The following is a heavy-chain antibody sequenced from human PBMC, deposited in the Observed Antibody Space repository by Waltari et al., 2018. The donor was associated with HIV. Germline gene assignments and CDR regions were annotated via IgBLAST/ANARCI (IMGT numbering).Heavy chain of an antibody. J-gene: IGHJ4*02. CDR3: AGGGFYGSGSKVN. D-gene: IGHD3-10*01. CDR2: KRQDGSGK. V-gene: IGHV3-7*04. Sequence: EVQLVESGGGLVEPGGSLRLSCEASGFNFSSYWLSWVRKARGKGRRWVANKRQDGSGKCYVDSVNGRLTISRDNAENSLYLQMNGLGGEDTAVYYGAGGGFYGSGSKVNWGQGTLVTVSS. CDR1: GFNFSSYW.